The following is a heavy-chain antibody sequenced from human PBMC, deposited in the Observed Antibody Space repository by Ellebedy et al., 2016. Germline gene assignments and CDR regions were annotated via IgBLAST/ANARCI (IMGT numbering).Heavy chain of an antibody. CDR1: SFDFSNAW. CDR3: TKAGPLFNYFDY. Sequence: GGSLRLSCAASSFDFSNAWMNWVRQAPGMGLEWVGRIKSQAEGGTADYAAPVKGRFTISRDDSKNQLFLQMNSQQTEDTAVYYCTKAGPLFNYFDYWGQGTLVTVSS. D-gene: IGHD3-10*02. V-gene: IGHV3-15*07. J-gene: IGHJ4*02. CDR2: IKSQAEGGTA.